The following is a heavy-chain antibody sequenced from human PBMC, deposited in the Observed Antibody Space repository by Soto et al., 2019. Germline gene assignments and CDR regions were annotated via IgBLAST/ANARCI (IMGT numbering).Heavy chain of an antibody. CDR3: ARTMYSSGWYCAAFDY. CDR1: GGSISSYY. D-gene: IGHD6-19*01. V-gene: IGHV4-59*05. Sequence: PSETLSLTCTVSGGSISSYYWSWIRQPPGKGLEWIGSIYYSGSTYYNPSLKSRVTISVDTSKTQFSLRLSSVTAADTAVYYCARTMYSSGWYCAAFDYWGKGTLVTVSS. J-gene: IGHJ4*02. CDR2: IYYSGST.